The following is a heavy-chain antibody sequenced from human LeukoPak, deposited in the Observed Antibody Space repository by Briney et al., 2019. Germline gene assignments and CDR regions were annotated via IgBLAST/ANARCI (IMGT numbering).Heavy chain of an antibody. Sequence: SETLSLTCTLSGGSISSYSWSWIRQPPGKGLEWIGCIYYSGSTNYNPSLKSRVNISVDPSKNQFSQKLSSVTAADTAVYYCARGYSSSWYLDYWGQGTLVTVSS. J-gene: IGHJ4*02. CDR3: ARGYSSSWYLDY. D-gene: IGHD6-13*01. CDR2: IYYSGST. CDR1: GGSISSYS. V-gene: IGHV4-59*01.